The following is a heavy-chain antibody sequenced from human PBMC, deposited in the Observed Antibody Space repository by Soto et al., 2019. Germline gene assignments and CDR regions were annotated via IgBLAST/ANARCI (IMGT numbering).Heavy chain of an antibody. Sequence: QVQLQQWGAGLLKPSETLSLTCAVYGGSFSGYFWSWVRQPPGKGLEWIGEINHTGSTKYNPSLKSRATISLDTSKNQVSLKVYSVTDADTGVYYCARDISGYYYGMDVWGQGTTVTVS. D-gene: IGHD3-3*02. J-gene: IGHJ6*02. CDR2: INHTGST. CDR1: GGSFSGYF. V-gene: IGHV4-34*01. CDR3: ARDISGYYYGMDV.